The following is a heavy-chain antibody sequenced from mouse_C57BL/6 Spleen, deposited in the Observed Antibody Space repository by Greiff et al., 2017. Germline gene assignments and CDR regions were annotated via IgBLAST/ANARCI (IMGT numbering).Heavy chain of an antibody. D-gene: IGHD2-4*01. J-gene: IGHJ4*01. Sequence: VQLQQPGAELVKPGASVKLSCKASGYTFTSYWMQWVKQRPGQGLEWIGEIDPSDSYTNSNQKFKGKATLTVDTSSSTAYMQLSSLTSEDSAVYYCARKKGYDYGGEAMGYWGQGTSVTVSS. V-gene: IGHV1-50*01. CDR3: ARKKGYDYGGEAMGY. CDR2: IDPSDSYT. CDR1: GYTFTSYW.